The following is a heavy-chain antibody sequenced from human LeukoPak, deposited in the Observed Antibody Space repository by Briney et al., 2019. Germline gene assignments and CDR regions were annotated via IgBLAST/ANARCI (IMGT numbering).Heavy chain of an antibody. V-gene: IGHV4-61*09. CDR3: ARESPEGEMVTITGFDF. Sequence: SQTLSLTCTVSGGSISRYDYYWTWIRQPAGKGLEWIGHIYLKGGTSYNPSLKNRVTISADISKNLFSLEITSVTAADTALYYCARESPEGEMVTITGFDFWGPGTLVTVSS. CDR1: GGSISRYDYY. J-gene: IGHJ4*02. D-gene: IGHD5-24*01. CDR2: IYLKGGT.